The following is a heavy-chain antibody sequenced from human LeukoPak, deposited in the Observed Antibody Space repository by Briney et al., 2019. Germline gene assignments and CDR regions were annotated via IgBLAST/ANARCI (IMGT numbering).Heavy chain of an antibody. J-gene: IGHJ4*02. CDR2: IYYSGST. CDR1: GGSISSYY. D-gene: IGHD1-26*01. Sequence: PSETLSLTCTVSGGSISSYYWSWIRQPPGKGLEWIGYIYYSGSTNYNPSLKSRVTISVDTSKNQFSLKLSSVTAADTAVYYCARHGPGASWYFDYWGQGTLVTVSS. V-gene: IGHV4-59*08. CDR3: ARHGPGASWYFDY.